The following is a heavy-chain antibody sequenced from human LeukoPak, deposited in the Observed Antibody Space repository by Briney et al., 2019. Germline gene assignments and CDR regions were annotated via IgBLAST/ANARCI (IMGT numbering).Heavy chain of an antibody. J-gene: IGHJ3*02. CDR3: ASTPAGESDAFDI. CDR1: GGSISSGSYY. CDR2: IYTSGGT. V-gene: IGHV4-61*02. D-gene: IGHD2-15*01. Sequence: PSQTLSLSCTVSGGSISSGSYYWSWIRQPAGKGLQWIGRIYTSGGTNYNPSLNNGVTISVDTSKNHFSLKLSSVTAADTAVYYCASTPAGESDAFDIWGQGTMGTVSS.